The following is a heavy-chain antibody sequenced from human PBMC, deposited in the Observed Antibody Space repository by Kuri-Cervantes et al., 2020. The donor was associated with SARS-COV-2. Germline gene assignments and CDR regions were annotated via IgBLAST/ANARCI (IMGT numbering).Heavy chain of an antibody. CDR1: GGSISSYY. CDR2: IYYSGST. Sequence: GSLRLSCTVSGGSISSYYWSWIRQPPGKGLEWIGYIYYSGSTNYNPSLKSRVTISVDTSKNQFSLKLSSVTAADTAVYYCARERSGSYDYWGQGTLVTVSS. CDR3: ARERSGSYDY. J-gene: IGHJ4*02. V-gene: IGHV4-59*01. D-gene: IGHD1-26*01.